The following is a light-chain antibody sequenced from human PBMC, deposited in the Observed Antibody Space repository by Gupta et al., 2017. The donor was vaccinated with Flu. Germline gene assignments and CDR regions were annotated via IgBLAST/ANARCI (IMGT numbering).Light chain of an antibody. CDR3: QQYNDWHPYT. Sequence: ATLSVSPGERATLSCRASQSLNSDLAWYQQKPSQSPRLLIYDASTGATDVPARFSGSGSGTEFTLTISNLQSEDFALYYCQQYNDWHPYTFGQGTKLEIK. J-gene: IGKJ2*01. CDR1: QSLNSD. CDR2: DAS. V-gene: IGKV3-15*01.